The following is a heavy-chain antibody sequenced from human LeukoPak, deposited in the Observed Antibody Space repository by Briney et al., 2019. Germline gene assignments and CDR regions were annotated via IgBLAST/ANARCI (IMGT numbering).Heavy chain of an antibody. J-gene: IGHJ6*03. V-gene: IGHV4-61*02. Sequence: SQTLSLTCTVSGGSISSDSYFWNWIRQPAGKGLEWIGRIYTSGSTQYNPSLKSRVTISIDTSNNQFSLRLSSVTAAGTAVYYCATEGYRYYYMDVWGKGTTVTVSS. D-gene: IGHD5-12*01. CDR1: GGSISSDSYF. CDR2: IYTSGST. CDR3: ATEGYRYYYMDV.